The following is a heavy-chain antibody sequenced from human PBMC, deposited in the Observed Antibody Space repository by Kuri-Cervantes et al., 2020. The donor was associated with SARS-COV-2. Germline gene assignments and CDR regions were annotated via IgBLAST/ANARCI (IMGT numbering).Heavy chain of an antibody. CDR1: GGSISSAGHE. D-gene: IGHD2-21*01. J-gene: IGHJ6*03. V-gene: IGHV4-31*03. Sequence: SGPLSLTCTVSGGSISSAGHEWSWIRQHPGKGLEWIVYIYYRGRTYNNPFLKSRVTISVDTSKNQYSLKLGSVTAADTAVYYCARAVTGIEHTVVLIATYYYHYYMDVWGKGTTVTVSS. CDR2: IYYRGRT. CDR3: ARAVTGIEHTVVLIATYYYHYYMDV.